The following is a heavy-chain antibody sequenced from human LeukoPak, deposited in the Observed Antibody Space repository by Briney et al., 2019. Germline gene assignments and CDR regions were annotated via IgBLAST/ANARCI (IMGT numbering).Heavy chain of an antibody. CDR1: GGSISSYY. Sequence: PSETLSLTCTVSGGSISSYYWSWIRQPAGKGLEWIGRIHTSGSTNCNPSLKSRVIMSVDTSKNQFSLKVTSVTAADAAVYYCARAWQWLPLDSWGQGTLVTVSS. J-gene: IGHJ4*02. V-gene: IGHV4-4*07. CDR3: ARAWQWLPLDS. CDR2: IHTSGST. D-gene: IGHD6-19*01.